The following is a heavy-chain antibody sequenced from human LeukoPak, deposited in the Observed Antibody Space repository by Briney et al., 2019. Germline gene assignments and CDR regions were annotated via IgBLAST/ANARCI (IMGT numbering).Heavy chain of an antibody. CDR2: ISGSCGST. Sequence: GGSLRLFCAASGLTFSSYAIRWVPQAPGNALEWVSAISGSCGSTYYADSSKGRLTIPRDNSKNTLHLQMNSLRAEEAGVYYCAKEEYYYDSSGYYSVFDYWGQGTLVTVSS. CDR1: GLTFSSYA. V-gene: IGHV3-23*01. CDR3: AKEEYYYDSSGYYSVFDY. D-gene: IGHD3-22*01. J-gene: IGHJ4*02.